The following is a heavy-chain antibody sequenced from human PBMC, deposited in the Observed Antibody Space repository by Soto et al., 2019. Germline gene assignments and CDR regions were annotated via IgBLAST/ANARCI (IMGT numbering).Heavy chain of an antibody. CDR3: ARGCIKIFGVVFNP. CDR1: GGSVSSGSYY. CDR2: IYYSGST. Sequence: SETLSLTCTVSGGSVSSGSYYWSWIRQPPGKGLEWIGYIYYSGSTNYNPSLKSRVTISVDTSKNQFSLKLSSVTAADTAVYYCARGCIKIFGVVFNPWGQGTLVTVSS. D-gene: IGHD3-3*01. V-gene: IGHV4-61*01. J-gene: IGHJ5*02.